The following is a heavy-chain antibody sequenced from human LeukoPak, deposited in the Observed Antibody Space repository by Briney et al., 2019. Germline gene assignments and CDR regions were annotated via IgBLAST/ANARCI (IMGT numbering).Heavy chain of an antibody. D-gene: IGHD3-9*01. V-gene: IGHV4-34*01. CDR3: ARRYFDWLKDAFDI. J-gene: IGHJ3*02. CDR1: GGSFSGYY. Sequence: PSETLSLTCAAYGGSFSGYYWSWIRQPPGKGLEWIGKIKHSGSTNYNPSLKSRVTISVDTNEKKFSLKLSSGPAADTAAEYCARRYFDWLKDAFDIWGQGTMVTVSS. CDR2: IKHSGST.